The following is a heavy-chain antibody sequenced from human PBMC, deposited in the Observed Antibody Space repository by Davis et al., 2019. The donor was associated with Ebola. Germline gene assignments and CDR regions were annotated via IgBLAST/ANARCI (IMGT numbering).Heavy chain of an antibody. V-gene: IGHV3-30*02. CDR2: IRSDGSVK. CDR3: AKADPQQYFDY. CDR1: GFTFSSYS. J-gene: IGHJ4*02. Sequence: GGSLRLSCAASGFTFSSYSMNWVRQAPGKGLEWVAFIRSDGSVKYYADSLKGRFTISRDYSKNTLSLQMNSLRAEDTALYYCAKADPQQYFDYWGQGTLVTVSS.